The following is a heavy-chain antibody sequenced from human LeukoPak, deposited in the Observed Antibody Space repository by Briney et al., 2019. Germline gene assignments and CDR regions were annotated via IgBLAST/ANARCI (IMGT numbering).Heavy chain of an antibody. D-gene: IGHD4/OR15-4a*01. Sequence: SETLSLTCSVSGDFMSNDYWSWIRQSPGNGLEWIGLVYCGGSTKVNPSLRSRVALSIDTSKKQFSLTLTSVTSADTAVYFCARTNDYSDYGYFDLWGQGLLVTVSS. J-gene: IGHJ4*02. CDR2: VYCGGST. CDR1: GDFMSNDY. V-gene: IGHV4-59*01. CDR3: ARTNDYSDYGYFDL.